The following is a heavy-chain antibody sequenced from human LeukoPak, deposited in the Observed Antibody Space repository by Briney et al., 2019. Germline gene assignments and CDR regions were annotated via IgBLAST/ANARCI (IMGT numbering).Heavy chain of an antibody. V-gene: IGHV4-59*11. Sequence: SETLSLTCSVSGGSISSHYWSWIRQPPGKGLEWIGYIYYTGSTTYNPSLKSRVTISVDTSKNQFSLKLRSVTAADTAVYYCASRDKTSGSYSFDFWGKGTLVTVSS. CDR2: IYYTGST. CDR1: GGSISSHY. D-gene: IGHD3-10*01. CDR3: ASRDKTSGSYSFDF. J-gene: IGHJ4*02.